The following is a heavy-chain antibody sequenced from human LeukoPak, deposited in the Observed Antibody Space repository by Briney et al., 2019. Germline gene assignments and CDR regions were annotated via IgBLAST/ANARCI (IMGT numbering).Heavy chain of an antibody. J-gene: IGHJ4*02. V-gene: IGHV4-61*05. CDR2: IYYSGST. Sequence: PSETLSLTCTVSGGSISSSSYYWGWIRQPPGKGLEWIGYIYYSGSTNYNPSLKSRVTISVDTSKNQFSLKLSSVTAADTAVYYCARVGYDFWSGYYPFDYWGQGTLVTVSS. CDR3: ARVGYDFWSGYYPFDY. CDR1: GGSISSSSYY. D-gene: IGHD3-3*01.